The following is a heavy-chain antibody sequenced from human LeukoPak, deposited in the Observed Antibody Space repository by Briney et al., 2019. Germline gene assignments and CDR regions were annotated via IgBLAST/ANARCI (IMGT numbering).Heavy chain of an antibody. D-gene: IGHD4-23*01. CDR2: IYYSGST. V-gene: IGHV4-39*01. Sequence: SETPSLTCTVSGGSISSSPYYWGWIRQPPGKDLEWIGSIYYSGSTYYNPSLKSRVTISVDTSKNQFSLKLSSVTAADTAVYYCTRRSNSQPPNYWGQGTLVTVSS. J-gene: IGHJ4*02. CDR3: TRRSNSQPPNY. CDR1: GGSISSSPYY.